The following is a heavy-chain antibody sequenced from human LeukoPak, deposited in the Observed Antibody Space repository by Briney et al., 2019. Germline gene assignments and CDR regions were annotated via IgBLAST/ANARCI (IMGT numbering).Heavy chain of an antibody. J-gene: IGHJ4*02. CDR1: GFNFRTYW. D-gene: IGHD2-15*01. V-gene: IGHV3-74*01. Sequence: PGGSLGLSCAASGFNFRTYWMHWVRQAPGKGLVWVSRISGDGSSTSYADSVKGRFTISRDNAKNTLYLQMNSLRAEDTAVYYCARALDIVVVNDYWGQGTLVTVSS. CDR3: ARALDIVVVNDY. CDR2: ISGDGSST.